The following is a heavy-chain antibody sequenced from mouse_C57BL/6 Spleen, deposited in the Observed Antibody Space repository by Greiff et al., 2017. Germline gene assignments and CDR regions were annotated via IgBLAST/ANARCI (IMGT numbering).Heavy chain of an antibody. Sequence: VQLQQSGAELVRPGASVKLSCKASGYTFTDYYINWVKQRPGQGLEWIARIYPGSGNTYYNEKFKGKATLTAEKSSSTAYMQLSSLTSEDSAVYFCARQSTFYAMDYWGQGTSVTVSS. J-gene: IGHJ4*01. CDR1: GYTFTDYY. CDR3: ARQSTFYAMDY. CDR2: IYPGSGNT. V-gene: IGHV1-76*01. D-gene: IGHD2-1*01.